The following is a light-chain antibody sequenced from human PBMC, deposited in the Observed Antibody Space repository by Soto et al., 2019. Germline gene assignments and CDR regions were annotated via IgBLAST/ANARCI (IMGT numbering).Light chain of an antibody. CDR2: AAS. Sequence: DIQMTQSPSSLSASVGDRVTITCRASQGIKTYLAWYQQKPGKVPKLLIHAASTLRSGVPSRFGGSGSGTDFTLTITSLQPEDVATYYCQKYDSAPQTFGQGTKVEIK. V-gene: IGKV1-27*01. CDR3: QKYDSAPQT. J-gene: IGKJ1*01. CDR1: QGIKTY.